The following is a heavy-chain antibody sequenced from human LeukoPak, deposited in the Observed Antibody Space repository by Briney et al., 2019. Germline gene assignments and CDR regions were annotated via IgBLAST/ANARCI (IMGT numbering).Heavy chain of an antibody. CDR3: AKDLHYNDGRWEFDP. Sequence: GGSLRLSCAASGFTFSTFAMTWVRQAPGKGLEWVSGVVGGGTTYYADSVKGRFTLSKDNSKKTVYLQMNSLRVKDTAIYYCAKDLHYNDGRWEFDPWGQGTLVTVSS. V-gene: IGHV3-23*01. CDR2: VVGGGTT. J-gene: IGHJ5*02. D-gene: IGHD5-24*01. CDR1: GFTFSTFA.